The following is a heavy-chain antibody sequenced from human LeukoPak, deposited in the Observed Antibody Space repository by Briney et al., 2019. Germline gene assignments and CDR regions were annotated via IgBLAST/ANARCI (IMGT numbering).Heavy chain of an antibody. CDR3: ARESYYYDSSGYYYVLSFDY. J-gene: IGHJ4*02. Sequence: KASETLSLTCAVYGGSFSGYYWSWIRQPAGKGLEWIGRIYTSGSTNYNPSLKSRVTISVDTSKNQSSLKLSSVTAADTAVYYCARESYYYDSSGYYYVLSFDYWGQGTLVTVSS. D-gene: IGHD3-22*01. V-gene: IGHV4-4*07. CDR1: GGSFSGYY. CDR2: IYTSGST.